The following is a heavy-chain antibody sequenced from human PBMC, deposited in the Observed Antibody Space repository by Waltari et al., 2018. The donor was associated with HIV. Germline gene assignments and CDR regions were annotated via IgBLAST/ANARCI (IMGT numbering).Heavy chain of an antibody. Sequence: EVQLVESGGGLVKPGGSLRLSCAASGFTFSSYSMNWVRQAPGKGLEWVSSISSGSIYIYYADSVKGRFTISRDNARNSLYLQMNSLRAEDTAVYYCARDRGRFLEWLLRYGMDVWGQGTTVTVSS. CDR2: ISSGSIYI. D-gene: IGHD3-3*01. CDR1: GFTFSSYS. CDR3: ARDRGRFLEWLLRYGMDV. J-gene: IGHJ6*02. V-gene: IGHV3-21*01.